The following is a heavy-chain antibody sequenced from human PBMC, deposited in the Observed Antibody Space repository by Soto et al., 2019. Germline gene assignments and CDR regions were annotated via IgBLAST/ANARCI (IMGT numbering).Heavy chain of an antibody. CDR2: MNPNSGNT. D-gene: IGHD3-16*02. CDR1: GYTFTSYD. V-gene: IGHV1-8*01. Sequence: QVQLVQSGAEVKKPGASVKVSCKASGYTFTSYDINWVRQATGQGLEWMGWMNPNSGNTGYAQKFQGSVTMTRNTSISTAYMELSSLRSEDTAVYYCARGRMITFGGVIVRRYFDYWGQGTLVTVSS. CDR3: ARGRMITFGGVIVRRYFDY. J-gene: IGHJ4*02.